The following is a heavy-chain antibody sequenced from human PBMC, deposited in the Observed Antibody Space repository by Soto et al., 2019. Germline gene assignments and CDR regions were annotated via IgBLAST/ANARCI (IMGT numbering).Heavy chain of an antibody. V-gene: IGHV4-31*03. CDR2: IDYSGST. J-gene: IGHJ4*02. Sequence: SETLSLTCTVSGGSISRGGYYWSWIRQHPGKGLEWIGYIDYSGSTYYNPALKSRVTISEDTSKNQFSLKLSSVTAADTAVYYCARVRAAAGPNFDYWGQGTLVTVSS. CDR1: GGSISRGGYY. CDR3: ARVRAAAGPNFDY. D-gene: IGHD6-13*01.